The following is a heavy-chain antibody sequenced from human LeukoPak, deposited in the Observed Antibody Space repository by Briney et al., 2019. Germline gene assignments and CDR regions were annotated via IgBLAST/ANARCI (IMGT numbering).Heavy chain of an antibody. D-gene: IGHD3-3*01. V-gene: IGHV1-24*01. CDR2: FDPEDGET. J-gene: IGHJ5*02. CDR3: ARVGVGGDFWSGYPYDWFDP. Sequence: ASVKVSCKVSGYTLTELSMHWVRQAPGKGLEWMGGFDPEDGETIYAQKFQGRVTMTEDTSTDTAYMELSSLRSDDTAVYYCARVGVGGDFWSGYPYDWFDPWGQGTLVTVSS. CDR1: GYTLTELS.